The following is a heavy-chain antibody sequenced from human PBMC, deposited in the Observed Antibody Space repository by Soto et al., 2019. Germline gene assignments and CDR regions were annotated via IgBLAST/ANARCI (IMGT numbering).Heavy chain of an antibody. Sequence: QVQLQESGPGLVKPSETLSLTCTVSGGSISSDFWSWIRQPPGKGLEWIGYMSISGNTDYSPSLKSRATIAADTSRKQFALKLRSVNTADTAVYFCVRGPEDFNAGSGPRWMWLAPWGKGTLVTVSS. CDR2: MSISGNT. D-gene: IGHD3-3*01. J-gene: IGHJ5*02. CDR3: VRGPEDFNAGSGPRWMWLAP. CDR1: GGSISSDF. V-gene: IGHV4-59*01.